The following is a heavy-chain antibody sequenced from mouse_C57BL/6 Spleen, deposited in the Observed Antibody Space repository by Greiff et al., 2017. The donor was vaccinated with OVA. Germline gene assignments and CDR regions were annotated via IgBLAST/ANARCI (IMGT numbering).Heavy chain of an antibody. D-gene: IGHD1-1*01. J-gene: IGHJ1*03. CDR1: GYTFTNSG. V-gene: IGHV1-58*01. CDR3: GRSKDYYGSRNLDV. CDR2: IYIGNGYT. Sequence: EVQLQQSGAELVRPGSSVKMSCKTSGYTFTNSGINWVKQRPGQGLEWIGYIYIGNGYTEYHEKFKDKATLTSDTSSSTVYMQLSSLTSEDSAIYFCGRSKDYYGSRNLDVWGTGTTVTVSS.